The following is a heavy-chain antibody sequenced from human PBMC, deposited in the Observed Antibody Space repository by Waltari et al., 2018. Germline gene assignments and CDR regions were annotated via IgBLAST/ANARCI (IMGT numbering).Heavy chain of an antibody. CDR2: IYTSGST. D-gene: IGHD2-15*01. J-gene: IGHJ3*02. CDR3: ARSGVVVASYDAFDI. V-gene: IGHV4-61*09. Sequence: QVQLQESGPGLVKPSQTLSLTCTVSGGSISSGSYYWSWIRQPAGKGLEWIGYIYTSGSTNYNPSLKSRVTISVDTSKNQFSLKLSSVTAADTAVYYCARSGVVVASYDAFDIWGQGTMVTVSS. CDR1: GGSISSGSYY.